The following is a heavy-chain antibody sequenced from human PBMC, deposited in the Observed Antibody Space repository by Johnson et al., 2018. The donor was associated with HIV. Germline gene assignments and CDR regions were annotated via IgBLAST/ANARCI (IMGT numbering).Heavy chain of an antibody. D-gene: IGHD3-10*01. CDR2: ISYDGSNK. CDR1: GFTFSSYA. J-gene: IGHJ3*02. CDR3: ARGVDGAFDI. V-gene: IGHV3-30-3*01. Sequence: QEQLVESGGGLVKPGGSLRLSCADSGFTFSSYAMHWVRQAPGKGLEWVAVISYDGSNKYYADSVKGRFTISRDNSKNTLYLQMNSLRAEDTAVYYCARGVDGAFDIWGQGTMVTVSS.